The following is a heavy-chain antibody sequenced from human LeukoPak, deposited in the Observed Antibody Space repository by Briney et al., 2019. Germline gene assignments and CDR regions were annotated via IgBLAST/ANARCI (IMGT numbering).Heavy chain of an antibody. CDR1: GFTFSSYS. J-gene: IGHJ5*02. CDR2: ISSSSSTI. D-gene: IGHD1-26*01. V-gene: IGHV3-48*04. Sequence: PGGSLRLSCAASGFTFSSYSMNWVRQAPGKGLEWVSYISSSSSTIYYADSVKGRFTISRDNAKNSLYLQMNSLRAEDTAVYYCARGAVGAIKWFDPWGQGTLVTVSS. CDR3: ARGAVGAIKWFDP.